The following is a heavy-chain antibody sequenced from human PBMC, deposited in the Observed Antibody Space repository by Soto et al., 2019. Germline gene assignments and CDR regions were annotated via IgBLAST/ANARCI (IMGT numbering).Heavy chain of an antibody. V-gene: IGHV1-18*04. Sequence: ASVKVSCKASGYTFTSYGISWVRQAPGQGLEWMGWISAYNGNTNYAQKLQGRVTMTTDTSTSAAYMELRSLRSDDTAVYYCARDLYSNYYFDYWGQGTLVTVSS. CDR2: ISAYNGNT. CDR1: GYTFTSYG. J-gene: IGHJ4*02. D-gene: IGHD4-4*01. CDR3: ARDLYSNYYFDY.